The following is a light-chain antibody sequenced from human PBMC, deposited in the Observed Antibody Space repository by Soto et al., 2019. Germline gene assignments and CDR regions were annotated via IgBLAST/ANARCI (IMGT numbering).Light chain of an antibody. Sequence: QSVLTQPPSTSATPGQRATISCSGSSSNIETNKVNWYQQLPGTAPKLLIHSNNQRPSGVPDRFSGSKSGTSASLAISGLQSEDEGDYYCATWDDSLNGVVFGGGTKLTVL. CDR3: ATWDDSLNGVV. CDR1: SSNIETNK. CDR2: SNN. J-gene: IGLJ2*01. V-gene: IGLV1-44*01.